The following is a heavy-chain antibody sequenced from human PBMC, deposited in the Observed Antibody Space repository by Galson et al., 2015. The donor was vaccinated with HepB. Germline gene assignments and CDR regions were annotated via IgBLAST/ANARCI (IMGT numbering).Heavy chain of an antibody. CDR1: GFTFSNAW. CDR3: SRAARGYCSGGSCYFFDY. V-gene: IGHV3-15*01. J-gene: IGHJ4*02. D-gene: IGHD2-15*01. CDR2: IKSKTDGGTT. Sequence: SLRLSCAASGFTFSNAWMSWVRQAPGKGLEWVGRIKSKTDGGTTDYAAPVKGRFTISRGDSRSIAYLQMNSLKTEDTAMYYCSRAARGYCSGGSCYFFDYWGQGTLVTVSS.